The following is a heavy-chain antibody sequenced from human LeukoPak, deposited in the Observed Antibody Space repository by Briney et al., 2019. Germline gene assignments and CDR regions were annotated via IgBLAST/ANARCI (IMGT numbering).Heavy chain of an antibody. Sequence: AASLRISYKGSGYSFISYWISWVRQMPGKRLERTGKIEPSDSYTNYNPSFQGHVTISADKSISTAYLRWSSLKASDTAMYYCARHAPCGGDCYSYFDYWGQGTLVTVSS. V-gene: IGHV5-10-1*01. J-gene: IGHJ4*02. CDR1: GYSFISYW. CDR2: IEPSDSYT. CDR3: ARHAPCGGDCYSYFDY. D-gene: IGHD2-21*02.